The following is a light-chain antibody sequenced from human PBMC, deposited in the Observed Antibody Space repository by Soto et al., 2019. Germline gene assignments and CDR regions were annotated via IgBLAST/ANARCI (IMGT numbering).Light chain of an antibody. CDR3: QQRTNWYT. V-gene: IGKV3-11*01. Sequence: EIVLTQSPATLSLSPGERATLSCKASQSVSTFLAWYQHKPGQAPRLLIYDASRRASGIPARFSGSGSGTDFALTISSLELEDFAVYYCQQRTNWYTFGQGTELEIK. J-gene: IGKJ2*01. CDR1: QSVSTF. CDR2: DAS.